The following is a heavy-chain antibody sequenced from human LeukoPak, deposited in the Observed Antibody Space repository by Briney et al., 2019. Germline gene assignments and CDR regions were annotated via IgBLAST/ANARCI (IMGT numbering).Heavy chain of an antibody. CDR2: IYFDDSDT. CDR3: GKSRVGGSLHSYDY. Sequence: GESLKISCKASGYRVMDYWIGWVRQTPGKGLEWMGIIYFDDSDTRYSPSFDGQVIISGDKYTATAYLQWSSLKASDTAIYYCGKSRVGGSLHSYDYWGQGTLVTVSS. D-gene: IGHD4-23*01. V-gene: IGHV5-51*01. J-gene: IGHJ4*02. CDR1: GYRVMDYW.